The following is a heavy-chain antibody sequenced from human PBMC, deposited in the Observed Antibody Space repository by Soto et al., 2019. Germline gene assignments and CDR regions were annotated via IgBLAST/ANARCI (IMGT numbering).Heavy chain of an antibody. CDR1: GDSVTSVSDY. D-gene: IGHD3-10*01. CDR2: IYYSGSA. CDR3: ERGVAFGYYYYHMDL. V-gene: IGHV4-61*01. J-gene: IGHJ6*02. Sequence: SETLSLTCTVSGDSVTSVSDYWSWIRQPPGKGLEWIGYIYYSGSADYNPSLGSRVTISIDTSKNQFSLKLTSVTAADTAVYYCERGVAFGYYYYHMDLWGQGTTVTVSS.